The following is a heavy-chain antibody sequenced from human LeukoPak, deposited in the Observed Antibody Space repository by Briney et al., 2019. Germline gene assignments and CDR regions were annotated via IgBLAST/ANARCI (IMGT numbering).Heavy chain of an antibody. V-gene: IGHV3-21*06. CDR3: ARDKNWGSGAFDI. CDR1: GFTFNSST. CDR2: ISISSRYI. D-gene: IGHD7-27*01. J-gene: IGHJ3*02. Sequence: GGSLRLSCAAPGFTFNSSTMIWVRQAPGKGLEWVSIISISSRYIYYADSVKGRFSISRDNAKNSLYLQMSSLRVEDTAVYHCARDKNWGSGAFDIWGQGTTVTVSS.